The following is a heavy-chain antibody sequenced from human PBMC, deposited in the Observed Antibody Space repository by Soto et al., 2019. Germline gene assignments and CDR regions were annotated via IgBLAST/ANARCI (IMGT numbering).Heavy chain of an antibody. CDR2: ILHSGST. J-gene: IGHJ6*02. V-gene: IGHV4-39*01. Sequence: QLQLRESDPGLVKPSETLSLTCSVSGGSVSISTYYWAWVRQTPGKGLEWLGSILHSGSTYYNPSLKSRLTLSVDTSEDQFSLNLSSVTATDTGVYYCATLPAAMYFYGSDVWGPGTTVTVSS. CDR3: ATLPAAMYFYGSDV. D-gene: IGHD2-2*01. CDR1: GGSVSISTYY.